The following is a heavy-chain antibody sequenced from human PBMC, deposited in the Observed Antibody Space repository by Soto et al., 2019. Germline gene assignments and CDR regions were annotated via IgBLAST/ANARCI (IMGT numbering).Heavy chain of an antibody. D-gene: IGHD1-26*01. CDR3: AKNSFSGSKRILDS. V-gene: IGHV3-30*18. CDR1: GFRDGFPFSDYD. J-gene: IGHJ4*02. CDR2: ISFDGSTK. Sequence: GGSLRLSCAASGFRDGFPFSDYDMHWVRQAPGKGLEWVALISFDGSTKNYVDSVEGRFTISRDNSRDTLFLQMDSLRPEDTAVYYCAKNSFSGSKRILDSWGQGTLVTVSS.